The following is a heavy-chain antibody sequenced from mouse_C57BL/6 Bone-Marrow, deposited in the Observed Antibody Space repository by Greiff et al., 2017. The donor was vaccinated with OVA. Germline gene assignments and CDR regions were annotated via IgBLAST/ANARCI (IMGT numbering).Heavy chain of an antibody. V-gene: IGHV5-9*01. J-gene: IGHJ4*01. CDR1: GFTFSSYT. CDR3: ARRGSYAMDY. CDR2: ISGGGGNT. Sequence: DVMLVESGGGLVKPGGSLKLSCAASGFTFSSYTMSWVRQTPEKRLEWVATISGGGGNTYYPDSVKGRFTISRDNAKNTLYLQMSSLRSEDTALYYCARRGSYAMDYWGQGTSVTVSS.